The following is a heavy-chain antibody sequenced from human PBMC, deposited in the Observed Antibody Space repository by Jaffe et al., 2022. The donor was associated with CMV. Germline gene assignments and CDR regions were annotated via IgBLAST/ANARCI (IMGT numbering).Heavy chain of an antibody. CDR3: AKDLDSPGGYYYYGMDV. J-gene: IGHJ6*02. Sequence: EVQLVESGGVVVQPGGSLRLSCAASGFTFDDYTMHWVRQAPGKGLEWVSLISWDGGSTYYADSVKGRFTISRDNSKNSLYLQMNSLRTEDTALYYCAKDLDSPGGYYYYGMDVWGQGTTVTVSS. CDR2: ISWDGGST. D-gene: IGHD3-9*01. CDR1: GFTFDDYT. V-gene: IGHV3-43*01.